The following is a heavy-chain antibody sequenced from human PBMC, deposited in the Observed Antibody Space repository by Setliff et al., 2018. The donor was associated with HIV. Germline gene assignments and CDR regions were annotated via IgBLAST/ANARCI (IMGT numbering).Heavy chain of an antibody. Sequence: GESLKISCSASGFTFGAHSMNWVRQAPGRGLEWVSSISGNSAYIYYADSLRGRLTISRDDAKNSLYLQMNSLRAEDTAVYYCVRDVNLGYYDSAGYYRGHDAFDIWGQGTMVT. J-gene: IGHJ3*02. D-gene: IGHD3-22*01. CDR3: VRDVNLGYYDSAGYYRGHDAFDI. V-gene: IGHV3-21*01. CDR1: GFTFGAHS. CDR2: ISGNSAYI.